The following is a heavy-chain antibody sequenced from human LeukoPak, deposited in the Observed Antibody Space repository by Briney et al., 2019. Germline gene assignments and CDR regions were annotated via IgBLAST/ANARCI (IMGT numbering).Heavy chain of an antibody. CDR3: ARAITMVRGAPDY. CDR1: GFTFSSYG. D-gene: IGHD3-10*01. J-gene: IGHJ4*02. CDR2: ISYDGSNK. V-gene: IGHV3-30*03. Sequence: GGSLRLSCAASGFTFSSYGMHWVRQAPGKGLEWVAVISYDGSNKYYADSVKGRFTISRDNSKNTLYLQMNSLRAEDTAVYYCARAITMVRGAPDYWGQGTLVTVSS.